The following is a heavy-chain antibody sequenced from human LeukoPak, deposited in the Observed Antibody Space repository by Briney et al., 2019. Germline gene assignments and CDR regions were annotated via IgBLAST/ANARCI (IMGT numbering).Heavy chain of an antibody. J-gene: IGHJ4*02. CDR3: ARLYGEYFDY. D-gene: IGHD2/OR15-2a*01. Sequence: PSETLSLTCTVSGGSISSSSYYWGWIRQPPGKGLEWIGSIYYSGSTYYNPSLKSRVTISVDTSKNQFSLKLSSVTAADTAVYYCARLYGEYFDYWGQGTLVTVSS. CDR1: GGSISSSSYY. CDR2: IYYSGST. V-gene: IGHV4-39*01.